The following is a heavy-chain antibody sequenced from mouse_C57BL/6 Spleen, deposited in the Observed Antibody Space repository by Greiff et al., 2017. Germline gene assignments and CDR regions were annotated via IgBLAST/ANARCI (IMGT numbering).Heavy chain of an antibody. CDR1: GYTFTSYW. Sequence: VQLQQPGTELVKPGASVKLSCKASGYTFTSYWMHWVKQRPGQGLEWIGNINPSNGGTNYNEKFKSKATLTVDKSSSTAYMQLSSLTSEDSAVYYCARSPGYHFYAMDYWGQGTSVTVSS. CDR3: ARSPGYHFYAMDY. D-gene: IGHD3-2*02. CDR2: INPSNGGT. V-gene: IGHV1-53*01. J-gene: IGHJ4*01.